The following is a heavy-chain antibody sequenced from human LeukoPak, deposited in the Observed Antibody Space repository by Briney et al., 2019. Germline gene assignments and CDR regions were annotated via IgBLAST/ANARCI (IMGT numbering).Heavy chain of an antibody. CDR3: AREAWQQLAHFDY. CDR2: ISSSSSYI. J-gene: IGHJ4*02. CDR1: GFTFSSYS. Sequence: PGGSLRLSCAASGFTFSSYSMNWVHQAPGKGLEWVSSISSSSSYIYYADSVKGRFTISRDNAKNSLYLQMNGLRAEDTAVYYCAREAWQQLAHFDYWGQGTLVTVSS. D-gene: IGHD6-13*01. V-gene: IGHV3-21*01.